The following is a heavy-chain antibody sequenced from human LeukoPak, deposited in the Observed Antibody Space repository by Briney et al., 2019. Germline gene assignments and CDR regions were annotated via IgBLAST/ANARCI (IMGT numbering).Heavy chain of an antibody. Sequence: SETLSLTCAVYGGSFSGYYWSWIRQPPGKGLEWIGEINHSGSTNYNPSLKSRVTISVDTSKNQFSLKLSSVTAADTAVYYCARRTGYYYGSRSWLDYWGQGTLVTVSS. CDR2: INHSGST. D-gene: IGHD3-10*01. J-gene: IGHJ4*02. CDR3: ARRTGYYYGSRSWLDY. CDR1: GGSFSGYY. V-gene: IGHV4-34*01.